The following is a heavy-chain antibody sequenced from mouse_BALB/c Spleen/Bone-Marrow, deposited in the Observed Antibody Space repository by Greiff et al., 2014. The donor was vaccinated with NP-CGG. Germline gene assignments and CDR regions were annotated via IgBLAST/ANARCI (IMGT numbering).Heavy chain of an antibody. J-gene: IGHJ2*01. Sequence: EVKLMESGAELVRSGASVKLSCTASGFNIKDYYMNWVKQRPEQGLEWIGWIVPENGDTEYAPKFQGKATMTADTSSNTAYLQLSSLTSEDTGVYYCNADPITWGQGTTLTVSS. CDR2: IVPENGDT. CDR3: NADPIT. V-gene: IGHV14-4*02. CDR1: GFNIKDYY.